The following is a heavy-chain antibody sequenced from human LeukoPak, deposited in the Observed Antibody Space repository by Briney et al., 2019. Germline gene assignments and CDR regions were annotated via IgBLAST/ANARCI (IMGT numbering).Heavy chain of an antibody. CDR2: IFPSGGEI. J-gene: IGHJ3*02. V-gene: IGHV3-23*01. D-gene: IGHD6-19*01. CDR1: GFTFSTFA. Sequence: GSLRLSCAASGFTFSTFAMIWVRQPPGKGLEWVSSIFPSGGEIHYADSVKGRFTISRDNSKNILYLQMNSLRAEDMAVYYCARGRGEVAGDTFDMWGQGTIVTVSS. CDR3: ARGRGEVAGDTFDM.